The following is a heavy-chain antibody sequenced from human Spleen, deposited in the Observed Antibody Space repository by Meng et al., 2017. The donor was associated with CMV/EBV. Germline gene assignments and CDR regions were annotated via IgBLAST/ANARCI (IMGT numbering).Heavy chain of an antibody. CDR1: GFTFSSYS. CDR3: ARDGGSSWYEVASPGNWLDP. CDR2: ISSSSSYI. Sequence: GESLKISCAASGFTFSSYSMNWVRQAPGKGLEWVSSISSSSSYIYYADSVKGRFTISRDNAKNTLYLQMNSLGAEDTAVYYCARDGGSSWYEVASPGNWLDPWGQGTLVTVSS. V-gene: IGHV3-21*01. J-gene: IGHJ5*02. D-gene: IGHD6-13*01.